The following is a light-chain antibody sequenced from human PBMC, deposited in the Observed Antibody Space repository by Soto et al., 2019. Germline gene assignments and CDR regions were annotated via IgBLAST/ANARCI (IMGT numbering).Light chain of an antibody. Sequence: SYELTQPPSVSVAPGQTARISWGGNNIGSKSVHWFQQKPGQAPVLVVYDDNDRPSGIPERFSGSNSGNTATLTISRVEAGDEADYYCQVWDSISDHFVFGTGTNLTVL. V-gene: IGLV3-21*02. CDR1: NIGSKS. CDR2: DDN. J-gene: IGLJ1*01. CDR3: QVWDSISDHFV.